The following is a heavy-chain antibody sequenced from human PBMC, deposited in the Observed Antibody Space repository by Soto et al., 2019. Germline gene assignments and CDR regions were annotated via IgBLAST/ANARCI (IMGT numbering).Heavy chain of an antibody. CDR1: GGSISSYY. CDR3: ASMIGDPVLSFDS. V-gene: IGHV4-59*01. Sequence: QVQLQESGPGLVKPSETLSLPCTVSGGSISSYYWSWIRQPPGKGLEWIGFIFYSGSTSYNPSLKSRITISIDTSEYQFSLKLNSVTAADTAVYYCASMIGDPVLSFDSWGQGTLVAVSS. D-gene: IGHD3-10*02. CDR2: IFYSGST. J-gene: IGHJ5*01.